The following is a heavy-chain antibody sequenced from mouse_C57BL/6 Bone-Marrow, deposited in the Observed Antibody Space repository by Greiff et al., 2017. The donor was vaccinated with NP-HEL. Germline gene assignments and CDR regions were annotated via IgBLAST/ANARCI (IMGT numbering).Heavy chain of an antibody. Sequence: EVQLQQSGPELVKPGASVQISCKASGYTFTDYYVNWVKQSHGKSLEWIGDINPNNGGTSYNQKFYGKGTLTVDKSSSPAYMELRSLTAEDSSVYYCARATYYDYDGAMDYWGQGTSVTVSS. CDR2: INPNNGGT. D-gene: IGHD2-4*01. V-gene: IGHV1-26*01. J-gene: IGHJ4*01. CDR1: GYTFTDYY. CDR3: ARATYYDYDGAMDY.